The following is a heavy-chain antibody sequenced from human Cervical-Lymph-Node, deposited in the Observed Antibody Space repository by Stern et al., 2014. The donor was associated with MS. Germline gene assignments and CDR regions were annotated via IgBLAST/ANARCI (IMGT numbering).Heavy chain of an antibody. V-gene: IGHV3-11*01. Sequence: QVQLVQSGGGSVKPGGSLRLSCAASGFTFSDYHMHWIRQAPGKGLEWISYICTTGKTIYYADSVKGRFTISRDNAKNSLYLQMNSLRVEDTAVYYCVRASDPLFEYWGQGTLVTVSS. CDR1: GFTFSDYH. D-gene: IGHD2-21*02. J-gene: IGHJ4*02. CDR2: ICTTGKTI. CDR3: VRASDPLFEY.